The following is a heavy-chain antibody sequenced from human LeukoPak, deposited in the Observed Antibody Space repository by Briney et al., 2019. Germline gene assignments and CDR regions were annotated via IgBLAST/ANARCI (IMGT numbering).Heavy chain of an antibody. D-gene: IGHD6-13*01. Sequence: SETLSLTCTVSGGSISSSSYYWGWIRQPPGKGLEWIGSIYYSGSTYYNPSLKSRVTISVDTSKNQFSLKLSSVTAADTAVYYCARHSQQLVLFDYWGQGTLVTASS. V-gene: IGHV4-39*01. J-gene: IGHJ4*02. CDR2: IYYSGST. CDR1: GGSISSSSYY. CDR3: ARHSQQLVLFDY.